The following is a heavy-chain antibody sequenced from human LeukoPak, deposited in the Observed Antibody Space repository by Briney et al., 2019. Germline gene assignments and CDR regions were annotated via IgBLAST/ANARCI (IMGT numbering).Heavy chain of an antibody. J-gene: IGHJ5*02. CDR1: GGSISSSSYY. Sequence: PSETLSLTCTVSGGSISSSSYYWGWIRRPPGEGLEWIGNIYYSVSTYYNPSLKRRVTISVDTSKNQFSLKLSSVTAADTAFYYCATRGGYCSGGSCFNWFDPWGQGTLVTV. D-gene: IGHD2-15*01. CDR3: ATRGGYCSGGSCFNWFDP. V-gene: IGHV4-39*01. CDR2: IYYSVST.